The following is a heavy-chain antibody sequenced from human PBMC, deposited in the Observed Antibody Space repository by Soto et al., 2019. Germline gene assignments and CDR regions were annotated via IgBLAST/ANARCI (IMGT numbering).Heavy chain of an antibody. Sequence: QVQLDQSGAEVEKPGASVKVSCRASGYRFTDYYMHWVRQAPGQGLEWLGWINPTSGDTNYAQKFHGRVTLTRDTSLSTAYMELSRLTSDDAALYYCATMLYYYYALDVWGQGTTVTVSS. CDR2: INPTSGDT. V-gene: IGHV1-2*02. CDR1: GYRFTDYY. J-gene: IGHJ6*02. D-gene: IGHD3-16*01. CDR3: ATMLYYYYALDV.